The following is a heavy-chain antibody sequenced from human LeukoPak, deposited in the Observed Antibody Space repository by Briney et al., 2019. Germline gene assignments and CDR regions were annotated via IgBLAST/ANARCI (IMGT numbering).Heavy chain of an antibody. V-gene: IGHV3-30*18. CDR1: GFTFSRYG. J-gene: IGHJ4*02. Sequence: GRSLRLSCAASGFTFSRYGMHWVRQAPGKGLEWVAVISYDGSNKFFADSVKGRFTISRDNSKNTLYLQMSSPRAEDTAVYYCAKPRTTDRGPFDYWGQGTLVTVSS. CDR3: AKPRTTDRGPFDY. D-gene: IGHD1-1*01. CDR2: ISYDGSNK.